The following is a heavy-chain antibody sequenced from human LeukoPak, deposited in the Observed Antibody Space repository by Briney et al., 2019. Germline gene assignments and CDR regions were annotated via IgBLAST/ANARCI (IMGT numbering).Heavy chain of an antibody. CDR3: AREQVVVGRGYYGMDV. J-gene: IGHJ6*02. D-gene: IGHD2-2*01. V-gene: IGHV3-66*01. CDR2: MYSGGST. CDR1: GFTFSSYA. Sequence: GGSLRLSCAASGFTFSSYAMSWVRQAPGKGLEWVSVMYSGGSTFYGDSVKGRFTISRDNSMNTLYLQMNSLRVDDTAVYYCAREQVVVGRGYYGMDVWGQGTTVTVSS.